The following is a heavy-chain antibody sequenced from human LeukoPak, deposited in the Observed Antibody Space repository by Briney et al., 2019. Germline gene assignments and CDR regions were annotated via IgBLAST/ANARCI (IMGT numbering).Heavy chain of an antibody. CDR3: AKSEGSSSARRFDY. V-gene: IGHV3-23*01. CDR1: WFIFSRYS. Sequence: QPGASLRLSCSASWFIFSRYSVRWGRPAPGEGVGWGSAISAGGENTDYADSVKGRFTISRDNSKNTLYLQVNSLRAEDTAAYYCAKSEGSSSARRFDYWGQGTLVTVSS. D-gene: IGHD6-19*01. CDR2: ISAGGENT. J-gene: IGHJ4*02.